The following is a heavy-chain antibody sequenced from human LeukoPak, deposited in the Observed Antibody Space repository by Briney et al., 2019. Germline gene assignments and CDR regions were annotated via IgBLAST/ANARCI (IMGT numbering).Heavy chain of an antibody. J-gene: IGHJ5*02. V-gene: IGHV4-4*02. Sequence: SETLSLTCAVSGGSISSSNWWSWVRQPPGKGLEWIGEIHHSGSTNYNPSLKSRVTISVDKSKNQFSLKLSSVTAADTAVYYCARPIAGRHNWFDPWGQGTLVTVSS. CDR2: IHHSGST. CDR3: ARPIAGRHNWFDP. CDR1: GGSISSSNW. D-gene: IGHD6-13*01.